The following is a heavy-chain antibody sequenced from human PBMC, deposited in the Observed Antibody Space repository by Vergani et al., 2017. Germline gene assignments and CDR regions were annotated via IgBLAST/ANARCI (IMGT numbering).Heavy chain of an antibody. V-gene: IGHV4-61*02. D-gene: IGHD2-15*01. Sequence: QVQLQESGPGLVKPSQTLSLTCTVSGGSISSGSYYWSWIRQPAGKGLEWIGRIYTSGSTNYNPSLKSRVTISVDTPKNQFSLKLSSVTAADTAVYYCASLVAATVSGGMDVWGQGTTVTVSS. J-gene: IGHJ6*02. CDR2: IYTSGST. CDR1: GGSISSGSYY. CDR3: ASLVAATVSGGMDV.